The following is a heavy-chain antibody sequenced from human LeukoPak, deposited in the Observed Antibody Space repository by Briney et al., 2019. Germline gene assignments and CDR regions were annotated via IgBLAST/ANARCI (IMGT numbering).Heavy chain of an antibody. Sequence: GGSLRLSCAVSGFTFSSYGMNWVRQAPGKGLEWVSSISSSGGSYIYYADSVKGRFTISRDNARNSLYLQMNSLRADDTAVYYCARDQDCDYWGQGTLVTVSS. CDR1: GFTFSSYG. CDR3: ARDQDCDY. D-gene: IGHD2-21*01. V-gene: IGHV3-21*01. J-gene: IGHJ4*02. CDR2: ISSSGGSYI.